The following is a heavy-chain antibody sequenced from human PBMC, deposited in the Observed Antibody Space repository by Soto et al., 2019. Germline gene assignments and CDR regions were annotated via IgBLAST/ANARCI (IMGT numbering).Heavy chain of an antibody. V-gene: IGHV3-30*18. CDR1: GFNFSSYG. Sequence: GGSLRLSCAASGFNFSSYGMHWVRQAPGKGLEWVAIISYDGSNKYYEDSVKGRFTISRDNSKNTLYLQMNSLRAEDTAVYYCANSRAPWGYSYYDMDVWGQGTTVTVSS. J-gene: IGHJ6*02. CDR2: ISYDGSNK. D-gene: IGHD6-13*01. CDR3: ANSRAPWGYSYYDMDV.